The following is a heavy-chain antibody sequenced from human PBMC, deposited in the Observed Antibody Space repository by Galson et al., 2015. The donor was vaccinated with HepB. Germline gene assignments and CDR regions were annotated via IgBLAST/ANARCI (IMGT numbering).Heavy chain of an antibody. CDR2: IIPILGIA. Sequence: SVKVSCKASGGTFSSYAISWVRQAPGQGLEWMGRIIPILGIANYAQKFQGRVTITADKSTSTAYMELSSLRSEDTAVYYCARGLVPPQGGPPPPAFDIWGQGTMVTVSS. D-gene: IGHD1-26*01. CDR1: GGTFSSYA. CDR3: ARGLVPPQGGPPPPAFDI. J-gene: IGHJ3*02. V-gene: IGHV1-69*04.